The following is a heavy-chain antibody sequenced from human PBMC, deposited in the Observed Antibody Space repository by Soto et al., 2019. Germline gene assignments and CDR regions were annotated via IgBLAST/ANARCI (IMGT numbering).Heavy chain of an antibody. J-gene: IGHJ3*01. D-gene: IGHD6-13*01. CDR2: IGSRGSSYR. CDR3: ARDLEAADVFDF. Sequence: EVQLVESGGDLVKPGGSLRLSCAVSGFTFNNYNMNWVRQAPGKGLEWVASIGSRGSSYRYYADPVKGRFTISRDIANNSLNLQMDSLRVDDTGVYYCARDLEAADVFDFWGQGTMVTVSS. CDR1: GFTFNNYN. V-gene: IGHV3-21*06.